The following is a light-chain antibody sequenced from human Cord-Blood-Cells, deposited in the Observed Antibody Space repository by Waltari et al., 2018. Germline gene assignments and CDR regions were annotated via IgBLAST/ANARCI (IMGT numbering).Light chain of an antibody. CDR1: SSCVGSYNL. CDR2: EGS. Sequence: QSALTQPASVSWSPGQSITISCTGTSSCVGSYNLVSWYQQHPGKAPKLMIYEGSKRPSGVSNRFSGSKSGNTASLTISGLQAEDEADYYCCSYAGSSTWVFGGGTKLTVL. J-gene: IGLJ3*02. V-gene: IGLV2-23*01. CDR3: CSYAGSSTWV.